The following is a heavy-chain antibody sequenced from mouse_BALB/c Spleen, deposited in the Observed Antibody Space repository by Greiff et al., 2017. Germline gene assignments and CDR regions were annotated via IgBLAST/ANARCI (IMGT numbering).Heavy chain of an antibody. J-gene: IGHJ3*01. CDR2: INPITGYT. V-gene: IGHV1-7*01. D-gene: IGHD1-2*01. Sequence: VQLQQSGAELAKPGASVKMSCKASGYTFTSYWMHWVKQRPGQGLEWIGYINPITGYTEYNQKFKDKATLTADKSSSTAYMQLSSLTSEDSAVYYCARPSITTAPWFAYWGQGTLVTVSA. CDR1: GYTFTSYW. CDR3: ARPSITTAPWFAY.